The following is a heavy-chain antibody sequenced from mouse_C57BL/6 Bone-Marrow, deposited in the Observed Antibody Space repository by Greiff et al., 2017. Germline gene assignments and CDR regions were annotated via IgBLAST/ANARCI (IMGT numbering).Heavy chain of an antibody. CDR3: ARHGAYYSHRGAMDY. CDR1: GYTFTEYT. Sequence: VQLQQSGAELVKPGASVKLSCKASGYTFTEYTIHWVKQRSGQGLEWIGWFYPGGGSINYNAKFKDKATLTADTSSSTVYMELSRLTSEDSAVDFGARHGAYYSHRGAMDYWGQGTSVTVSS. CDR2: FYPGGGSI. D-gene: IGHD2-12*01. J-gene: IGHJ4*01. V-gene: IGHV1-62-2*01.